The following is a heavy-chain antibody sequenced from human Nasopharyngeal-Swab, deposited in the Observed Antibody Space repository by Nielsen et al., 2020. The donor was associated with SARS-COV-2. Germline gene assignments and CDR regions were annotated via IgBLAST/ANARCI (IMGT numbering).Heavy chain of an antibody. Sequence: GGSLRLSCAASGFTFSTAMSWVRQAPGKGLECVSGIGGSGVKIYYAESAKGRFTISRDNSKNTLYLQMNSLRAGDTAVYYCGRGHYGLDVWGQGTTVIVSS. CDR3: GRGHYGLDV. CDR2: IGGSGVKI. V-gene: IGHV3-23*01. CDR1: GFTFSTA. J-gene: IGHJ6*02.